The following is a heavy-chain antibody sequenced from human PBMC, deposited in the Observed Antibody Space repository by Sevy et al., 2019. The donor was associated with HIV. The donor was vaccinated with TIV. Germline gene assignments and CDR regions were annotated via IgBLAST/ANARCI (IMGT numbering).Heavy chain of an antibody. D-gene: IGHD5-18*01. CDR3: ARDPLGYSYGSLYYYYGMDV. CDR2: IYSGGST. J-gene: IGHJ6*02. Sequence: GGSLRLSCAASGFTVSSNYMSWVRQAPGKGLEWVSVIYSGGSTYYADSVKGRFTISRDNSKNTLYLQMNSLRAEDTAVYYCARDPLGYSYGSLYYYYGMDVWGQGTTVIVSS. V-gene: IGHV3-66*01. CDR1: GFTVSSNY.